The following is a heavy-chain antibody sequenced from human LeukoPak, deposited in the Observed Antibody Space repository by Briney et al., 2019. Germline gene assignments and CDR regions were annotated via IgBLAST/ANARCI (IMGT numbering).Heavy chain of an antibody. Sequence: ASVKVSCKASGYTFTGYYMRWVRQAPGQGLEWMGWINPNSGGTNYAQKLQGRVTMTRDTSISTAYMELSRLRSDDTAVYYCARGGIMITFGGVISYWGQGTLVTVSS. CDR3: ARGGIMITFGGVISY. V-gene: IGHV1-2*02. J-gene: IGHJ4*02. CDR1: GYTFTGYY. CDR2: INPNSGGT. D-gene: IGHD3-16*02.